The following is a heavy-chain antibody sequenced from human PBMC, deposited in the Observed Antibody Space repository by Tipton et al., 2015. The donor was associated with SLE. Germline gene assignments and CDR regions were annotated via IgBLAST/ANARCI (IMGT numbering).Heavy chain of an antibody. Sequence: LRLSCTVSGGSISTYYWNWIRQPPGKGLEWIGFIYYTGSTNYNPSLKSRVTISVDTYKNQFSLKLSSVTDADTAVYYCVRDGTVDAFDSWGQGTMVTVYS. J-gene: IGHJ3*02. CDR2: IYYTGST. V-gene: IGHV4-59*01. CDR3: VRDGTVDAFDS. D-gene: IGHD1-7*01. CDR1: GGSISTYY.